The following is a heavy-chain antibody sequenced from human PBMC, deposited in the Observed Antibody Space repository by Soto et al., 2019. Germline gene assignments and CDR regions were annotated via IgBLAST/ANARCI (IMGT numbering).Heavy chain of an antibody. D-gene: IGHD6-19*01. Sequence: GGSLRLSCAASGFTFSGSAMHWVRQASGKGLEWVGRIRSKANSYATAYAESVKGRLTISRDDSKNTAYLQMNSLKTEDTAVYYCTGRLAVSGFDYWGQGTLVTVSS. V-gene: IGHV3-73*01. CDR1: GFTFSGSA. J-gene: IGHJ4*02. CDR2: IRSKANSYAT. CDR3: TGRLAVSGFDY.